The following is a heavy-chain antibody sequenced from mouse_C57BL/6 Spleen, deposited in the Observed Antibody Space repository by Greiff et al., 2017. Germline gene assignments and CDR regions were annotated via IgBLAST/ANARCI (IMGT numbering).Heavy chain of an antibody. Sequence: VMLVASGGGLVQPGGSLKLSCAASGFSFSDYGMHWVRQAPETGLEWVAYLSSGSSTIYYADTVKGRFTISRDNAKNTLFLQMTSLRSEDTAMYYCASDYGSSVAMDYWGQGTSVTVAS. CDR1: GFSFSDYG. V-gene: IGHV5-17*01. CDR3: ASDYGSSVAMDY. J-gene: IGHJ4*01. CDR2: LSSGSSTI. D-gene: IGHD1-1*01.